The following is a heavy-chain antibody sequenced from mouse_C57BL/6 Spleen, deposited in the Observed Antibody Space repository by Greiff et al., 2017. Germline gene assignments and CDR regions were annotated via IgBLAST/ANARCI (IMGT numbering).Heavy chain of an antibody. J-gene: IGHJ4*01. CDR1: GYTFTSYW. Sequence: VQLQQPGAELVKPGASVKMSCKASGYTFTSYWITWVKQRPGQGLVWIGDFYPGSGSTNYNEKFKSKATLTVDTSSSTVYMQLSNLTSEDSAAYYCVYDGYCPYAMDYWGQGTSVTVSS. CDR3: VYDGYCPYAMDY. CDR2: FYPGSGST. V-gene: IGHV1-55*01. D-gene: IGHD2-3*01.